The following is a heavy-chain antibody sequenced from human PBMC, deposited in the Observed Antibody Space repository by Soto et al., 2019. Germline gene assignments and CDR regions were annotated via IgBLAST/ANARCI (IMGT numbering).Heavy chain of an antibody. CDR3: ARGEIRFLEWLHTYYYYYMDV. J-gene: IGHJ6*03. V-gene: IGHV1-69*02. Sequence: GASVKVSCKASGGTFSSYTISWVRQAPGQGLAWMGRIIPILGIANYAQKFQGRVTITADKSTSTAYMELSSLRSEDTAVYYCARGEIRFLEWLHTYYYYYMDVWGKGTTVTVSS. CDR1: GGTFSSYT. D-gene: IGHD3-3*01. CDR2: IIPILGIA.